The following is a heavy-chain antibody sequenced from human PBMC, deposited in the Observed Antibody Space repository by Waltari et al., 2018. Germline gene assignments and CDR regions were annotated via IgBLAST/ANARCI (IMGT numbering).Heavy chain of an antibody. D-gene: IGHD6-19*01. V-gene: IGHV5-51*01. Sequence: EVQLVQSGAEVKKPGESLKLSCTGSGYSFTSYWIGWVRKMPGKGLEWMGIIYPGDSDTRYSPSFQGQVTISADKSISTAYLQWSSLKASDTAMYYCARPIGPGYSSGGMHWFDPWGQGTLVTVSS. J-gene: IGHJ5*02. CDR3: ARPIGPGYSSGGMHWFDP. CDR1: GYSFTSYW. CDR2: IYPGDSDT.